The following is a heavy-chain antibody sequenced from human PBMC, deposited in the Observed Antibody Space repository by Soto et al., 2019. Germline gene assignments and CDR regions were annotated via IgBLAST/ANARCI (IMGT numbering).Heavy chain of an antibody. J-gene: IGHJ4*02. Sequence: ASVKVSCKASGYTFTSYGISWVRQAPGQGLEWMGWISAYNGNTNYAQKLQGRVTMTTDTSTSTAYMELRSLRSDDTAVYYCARSPAPTYDYVWGSYRYNQVGYFAYWGQGTQVTVSS. CDR3: ARSPAPTYDYVWGSYRYNQVGYFAY. CDR1: GYTFTSYG. V-gene: IGHV1-18*01. D-gene: IGHD3-16*02. CDR2: ISAYNGNT.